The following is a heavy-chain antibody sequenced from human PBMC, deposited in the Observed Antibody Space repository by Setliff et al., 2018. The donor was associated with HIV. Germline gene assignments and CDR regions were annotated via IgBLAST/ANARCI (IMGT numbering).Heavy chain of an antibody. CDR3: ARMELYCSGGSCYNYYYYGMDV. V-gene: IGHV1-2*02. Sequence: ASVKVSCKASGYTFTGYYMHWVRQAPGQGLEWMGWINPNSGGTTYAQKFQGRVTMTRDTSISTAYMELSRLRSDDTAVYYCARMELYCSGGSCYNYYYYGMDVWGQGTTVTVSS. CDR2: INPNSGGT. J-gene: IGHJ6*02. D-gene: IGHD2-15*01. CDR1: GYTFTGYY.